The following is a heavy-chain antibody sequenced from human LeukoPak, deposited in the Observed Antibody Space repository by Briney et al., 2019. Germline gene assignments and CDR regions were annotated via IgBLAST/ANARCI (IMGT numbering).Heavy chain of an antibody. V-gene: IGHV3-9*01. J-gene: IGHJ6*02. D-gene: IGHD4-17*01. CDR3: AKGDLRSPDYYYYGMDV. CDR1: GFTFDDYA. Sequence: GGSLRLSCAASGFTFDDYAMHWVRQAPGKGLEWVSGISWNSGSIGYADSVKGRFTISRDNAKNSLYLQMNSLRAEDTALYYCAKGDLRSPDYYYYGMDVWGQGTTVTVSS. CDR2: ISWNSGSI.